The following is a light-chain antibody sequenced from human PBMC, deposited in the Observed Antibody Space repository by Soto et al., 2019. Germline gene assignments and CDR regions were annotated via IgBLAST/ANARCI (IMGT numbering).Light chain of an antibody. J-gene: IGKJ4*01. Sequence: DIQLTQSPSFLSASVGDRVTITCRASQGISSYLAWYQQKPWKAPKLLIYVATTLQSGVPSRFSGSGSGTEFTLTISSLQPEDFATYYCQQLNSYPLTFGGGTKVELK. CDR2: VAT. CDR1: QGISSY. V-gene: IGKV1-9*01. CDR3: QQLNSYPLT.